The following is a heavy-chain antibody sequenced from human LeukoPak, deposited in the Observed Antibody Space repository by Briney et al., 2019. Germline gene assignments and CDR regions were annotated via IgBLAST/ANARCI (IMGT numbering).Heavy chain of an antibody. Sequence: KPGGSLRLSCAASGFTFSTYDMNWVRQTPGKGLEWVSSISSSSSYIYYADSLKGRFTFSRDNAKNSLYLQMNSLRAEDTAVYYCARAHNWNDHLDYWGQGTLVTVSS. D-gene: IGHD1-20*01. CDR2: ISSSSSYI. V-gene: IGHV3-21*01. CDR1: GFTFSTYD. J-gene: IGHJ4*02. CDR3: ARAHNWNDHLDY.